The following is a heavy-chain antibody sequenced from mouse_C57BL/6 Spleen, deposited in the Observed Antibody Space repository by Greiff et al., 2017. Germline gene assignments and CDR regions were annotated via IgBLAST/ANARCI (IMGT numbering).Heavy chain of an antibody. D-gene: IGHD2-4*01. V-gene: IGHV1-42*01. CDR3: AREKNDYDDGDY. CDR1: GYSFTGYY. Sequence: VQLQQSGPELVKPGASVKISCKASGYSFTGYYMNWVKQSPEKSLEWIGEINPSTGGTTYNQKFKAKATLTVDKSSSTAYMQLKSRTSEDSAVYYCAREKNDYDDGDYWGQGTTLTVSS. J-gene: IGHJ2*01. CDR2: INPSTGGT.